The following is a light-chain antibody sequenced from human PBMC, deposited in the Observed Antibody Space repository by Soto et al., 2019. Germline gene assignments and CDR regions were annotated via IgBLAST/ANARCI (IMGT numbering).Light chain of an antibody. Sequence: DIQMTQSPSSVSASVGDRVTITCRASQGISSWLAWYQHKPGTAPNLLIYAASSFESGVPSRFSGSGSGTDFTLLISNLQHEDFAIYDCQQDNSFPLTFGGGTKVEIK. CDR1: QGISSW. V-gene: IGKV1-12*01. CDR3: QQDNSFPLT. CDR2: AAS. J-gene: IGKJ4*01.